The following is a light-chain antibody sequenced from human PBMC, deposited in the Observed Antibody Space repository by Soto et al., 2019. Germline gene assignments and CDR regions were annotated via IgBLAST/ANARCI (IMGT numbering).Light chain of an antibody. J-gene: IGLJ3*02. CDR2: EVT. V-gene: IGLV2-14*01. Sequence: QSALTQPASVSGSPGQSIVISCNGSSSDVGDDRYISWYQQHPGKAPKLIISEVTNRPSGISDRFSGSKSGNTASLTISGLQAEDESDYYCSSQTTTSRVFGGGTKLTVL. CDR3: SSQTTTSRV. CDR1: SSDVGDDRY.